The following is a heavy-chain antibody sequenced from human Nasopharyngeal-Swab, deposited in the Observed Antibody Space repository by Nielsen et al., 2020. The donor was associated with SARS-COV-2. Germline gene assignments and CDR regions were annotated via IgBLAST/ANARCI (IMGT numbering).Heavy chain of an antibody. V-gene: IGHV4-39*07. J-gene: IGHJ4*02. D-gene: IGHD3-3*01. Sequence: SETLSLTCTVSGGSISSSSYYWGWIRQPPGKGLEWIGSIYYSGSTYYNPSLKSRVTISVDTSKNQFSLKLSSVTAADTAVYYCARGKVVSYDFWSGYYTGYYFDYWGQGTLVTVSS. CDR1: GGSISSSSYY. CDR2: IYYSGST. CDR3: ARGKVVSYDFWSGYYTGYYFDY.